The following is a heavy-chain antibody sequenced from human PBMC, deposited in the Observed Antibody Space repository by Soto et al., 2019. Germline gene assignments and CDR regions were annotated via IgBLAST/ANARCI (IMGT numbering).Heavy chain of an antibody. V-gene: IGHV3-66*01. Sequence: EVLLDESGGGFVQPGGSLRLSCAASGFTVSNNYMTWVRQAPGKGLEWVSVIQGGGSISYADSVMDRFTISRDSSKNTVFLDMNSVRPEYTAVYFCARGEGSGSNALGDWGQGTLVTVSS. D-gene: IGHD3-10*01. CDR3: ARGEGSGSNALGD. CDR2: IQGGGSI. CDR1: GFTVSNNY. J-gene: IGHJ4*02.